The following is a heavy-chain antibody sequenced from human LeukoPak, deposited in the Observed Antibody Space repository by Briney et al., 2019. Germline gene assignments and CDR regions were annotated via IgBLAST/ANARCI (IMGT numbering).Heavy chain of an antibody. D-gene: IGHD3-22*01. CDR3: ASSEPVPYDSSGEAHYYGMDV. Sequence: SQTLSLTCTVSGGSISSGGYYWSWIRQHPGKGLEWIGYIYYSGSTYYNPSLKSRVTISVDTSKNQFSLKLSSVTAADTAVYYCASSEPVPYDSSGEAHYYGMDVWGQGTTVTVSS. V-gene: IGHV4-31*03. CDR2: IYYSGST. CDR1: GGSISSGGYY. J-gene: IGHJ6*02.